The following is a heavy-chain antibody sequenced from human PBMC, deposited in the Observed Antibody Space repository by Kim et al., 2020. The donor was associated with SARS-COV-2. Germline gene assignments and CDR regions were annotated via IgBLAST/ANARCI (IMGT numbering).Heavy chain of an antibody. CDR3: ARGYYYDSSGYYTDY. Sequence: GGSLRLSCAASGFSFSSYWMSWVRQAPGKGLEWVANINQDGSEKYYVDSVKGRFTISRDNAKNSLYLQMNSLRAEDTAVYYCARGYYYDSSGYYTDYWGQGTLLTVSS. CDR2: INQDGSEK. D-gene: IGHD3-22*01. J-gene: IGHJ4*02. CDR1: GFSFSSYW. V-gene: IGHV3-7*01.